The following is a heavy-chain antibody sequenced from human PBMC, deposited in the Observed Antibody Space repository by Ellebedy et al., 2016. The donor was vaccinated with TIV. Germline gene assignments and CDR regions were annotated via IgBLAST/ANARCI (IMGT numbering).Heavy chain of an antibody. J-gene: IGHJ4*02. CDR3: ARLDRDYFDY. CDR2: IYPRDSDT. CDR1: GYRFSTYW. Sequence: PGESLKISCQGSGYRFSTYWIVWVRQMPGKGLEWMGIIYPRDSDTTYSPSFQGQITISADKSSNTAYLQWSSLKASDTAIYFCARLDRDYFDYWGQGTLVTVSS. V-gene: IGHV5-51*03.